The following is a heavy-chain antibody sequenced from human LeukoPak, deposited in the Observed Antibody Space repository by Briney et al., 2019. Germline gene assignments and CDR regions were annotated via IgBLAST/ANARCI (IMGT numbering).Heavy chain of an antibody. V-gene: IGHV5-51*01. D-gene: IGHD3-10*01. CDR1: GYSFTSYW. CDR3: ARVYYGSGSLYGPLID. CDR2: IYPGDSDT. Sequence: GESLKISCKGSGYSFTSYWIGWVRQTPGKGLEWMGIIYPGDSDTRYSPSFQGQVTISADKSISTAYLQWSSLKASDTAMYYCARVYYGSGSLYGPLIDWGQGTLVTVSS. J-gene: IGHJ4*02.